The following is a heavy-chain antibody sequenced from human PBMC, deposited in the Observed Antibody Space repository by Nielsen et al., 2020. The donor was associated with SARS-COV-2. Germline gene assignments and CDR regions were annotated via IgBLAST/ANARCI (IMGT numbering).Heavy chain of an antibody. Sequence: GESLKISCKGSGYSFTSYWISWVRQMPGKGLEWMGRIDPSDSYTNYSPSLQGHVTISADKSISTAYLQWSSLKASDTAMYYCARSTGGGYWYFDLWGRGTLVTVSS. J-gene: IGHJ2*01. CDR2: IDPSDSYT. CDR1: GYSFTSYW. D-gene: IGHD7-27*01. V-gene: IGHV5-10-1*01. CDR3: ARSTGGGYWYFDL.